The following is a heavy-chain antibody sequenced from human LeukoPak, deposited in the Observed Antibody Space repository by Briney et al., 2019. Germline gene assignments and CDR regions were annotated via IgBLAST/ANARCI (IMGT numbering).Heavy chain of an antibody. D-gene: IGHD6-25*01. J-gene: IGHJ4*02. CDR3: ARLNEGSMAAEDY. Sequence: GGFLRLSCAASGFTFSSYSMNWVRQAPGKGLEWVSSISSSSSYIYYADSVKGRFTISRDNAKNSLYLQMNSLRAEDTAVYYCARLNEGSMAAEDYWGQGTLVTVSS. CDR1: GFTFSSYS. V-gene: IGHV3-21*01. CDR2: ISSSSSYI.